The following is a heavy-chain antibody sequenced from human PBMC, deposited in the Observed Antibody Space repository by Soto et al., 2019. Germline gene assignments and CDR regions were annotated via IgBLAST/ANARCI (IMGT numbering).Heavy chain of an antibody. D-gene: IGHD3-3*01. CDR3: AKRQSFDLRSGYLPYFDY. CDR2: VGGSGSDT. V-gene: IGHV3-23*01. CDR1: AINFRSYA. J-gene: IGHJ4*02. Sequence: GGSLRLSCSASAINFRSYAMSWVRQAPGKGLEWVSAVGGSGSDTYYADSVKGRFTISRDDSKNTLYLHMSSLRAEDTAIYYCAKRQSFDLRSGYLPYFDYWGQGTLVTVSS.